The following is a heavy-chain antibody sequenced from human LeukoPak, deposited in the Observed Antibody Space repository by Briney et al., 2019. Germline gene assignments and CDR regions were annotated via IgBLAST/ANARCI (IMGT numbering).Heavy chain of an antibody. Sequence: ASVKVSCKASGYTFTGYYMHWVRQAPGQGLEWVGWINPNSGGTNYAQKFQGRVTMTRDTSINTAYMELSRLTSDGTAVYYCARVSNIVVVPDAFDIWGQGTMVTVSS. J-gene: IGHJ3*02. CDR3: ARVSNIVVVPDAFDI. CDR1: GYTFTGYY. D-gene: IGHD2-2*01. V-gene: IGHV1-2*02. CDR2: INPNSGGT.